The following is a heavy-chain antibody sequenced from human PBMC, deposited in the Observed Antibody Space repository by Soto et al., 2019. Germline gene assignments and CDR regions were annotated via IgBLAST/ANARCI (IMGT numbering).Heavy chain of an antibody. CDR2: ISISGGNT. J-gene: IGHJ4*02. CDR3: ANEIRPNDY. Sequence: EVQLLESGGGLVQPGGSLRLSCAASGLPFSSHAMSWVRQAPGKGLEWVSSISISGGNTYYADSVRGRFTISRDNSKNTLYLHMSSLTAEDTAIYYCANEIRPNDYWGQGNLVTVSS. CDR1: GLPFSSHA. V-gene: IGHV3-23*01. D-gene: IGHD4-17*01.